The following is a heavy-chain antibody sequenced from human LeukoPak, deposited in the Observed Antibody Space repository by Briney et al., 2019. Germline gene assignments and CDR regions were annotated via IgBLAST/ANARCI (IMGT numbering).Heavy chain of an antibody. J-gene: IGHJ6*03. CDR2: ISSSSSYI. CDR1: GFTFSSYS. Sequence: GGSLRLSCAASGFTFSSYSMNWVRPAPGRGLEWVSSISSSSSYIYYADSVKGRFTISRDNAKNSLYLQMNSLRAEDTAVYYCARDLSPHYYMDVWGKGTTVTVSS. CDR3: ARDLSPHYYMDV. V-gene: IGHV3-21*01.